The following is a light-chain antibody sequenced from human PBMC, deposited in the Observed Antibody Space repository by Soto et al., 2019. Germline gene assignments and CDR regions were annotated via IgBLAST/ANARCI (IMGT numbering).Light chain of an antibody. V-gene: IGKV3-20*01. CDR3: QQYGSSPQT. J-gene: IGKJ1*01. Sequence: EIVLTQSPGTLSLSPGERATLSCRTSQSVSSSYLAWYQQKPGQAPRLLIYGASSRATGIPGRFSGSGSGTDFTLTISRLEPEDFAVYYCQQYGSSPQTFG. CDR1: QSVSSSY. CDR2: GAS.